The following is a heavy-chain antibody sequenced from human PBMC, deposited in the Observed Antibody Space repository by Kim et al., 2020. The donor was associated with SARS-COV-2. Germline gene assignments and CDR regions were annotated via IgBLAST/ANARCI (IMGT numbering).Heavy chain of an antibody. D-gene: IGHD5-18*01. CDR2: ISSSSSYT. CDR1: GFTFSDYY. V-gene: IGHV3-11*06. J-gene: IGHJ4*02. Sequence: GGSLRLSCAASGFTFSDYYMSWIRQAPGKGLEWVSYISSSSSYTNYADSVKGRFTISRDNAKNSLYLQMNSLRAEDTAVYYCARDHGTAMVTGALDYWGQGTLVTVSS. CDR3: ARDHGTAMVTGALDY.